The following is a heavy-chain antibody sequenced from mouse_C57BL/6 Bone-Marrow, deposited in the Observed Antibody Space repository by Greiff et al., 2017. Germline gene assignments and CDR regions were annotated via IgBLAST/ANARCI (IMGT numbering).Heavy chain of an antibody. CDR3: ARPGSYAMDY. Sequence: EVQLVESGGGLVKPGGSLKLSCAASGFTFSDYGMHWVRQAPEKGLEWVAYISSGSSTIYYADPVKGRFTISRNNAKNTLFLQMTSLRSEDTAMYYCARPGSYAMDYWGQGTSVTVSS. J-gene: IGHJ4*01. CDR1: GFTFSDYG. V-gene: IGHV5-17*01. CDR2: ISSGSSTI.